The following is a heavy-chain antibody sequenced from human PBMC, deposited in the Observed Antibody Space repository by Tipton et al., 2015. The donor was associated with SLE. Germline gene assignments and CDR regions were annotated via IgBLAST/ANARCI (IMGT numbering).Heavy chain of an antibody. CDR3: AKDYNHDNADYN. D-gene: IGHD4-17*01. V-gene: IGHV4-4*02. CDR2: IHHSGST. CDR1: GASITSSDW. Sequence: GLVKPSGTLSLTCAVSGASITSSDWWSWVRQPPGKGLEWIGEIHHSGSTNSNPSLKSRVTISVDKSKNQFSLKLSSVTVADTAVYYCAKDYNHDNADYNWGQGTLVIVSS. J-gene: IGHJ4*02.